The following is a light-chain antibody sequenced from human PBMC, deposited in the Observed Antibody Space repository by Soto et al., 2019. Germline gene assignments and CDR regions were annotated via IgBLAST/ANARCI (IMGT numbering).Light chain of an antibody. V-gene: IGKV3-11*01. CDR2: DVS. CDR1: QSVSSY. Sequence: EIVLTQSPATLSLSPGERATLSCRASQSVSSYLAWYQQRPGQAPRLLIYDVSNGATGIPARFSGSGSGTDFTFTISSLEPEDFAVYYCQQSSDWPLTFGGGTKVEIK. CDR3: QQSSDWPLT. J-gene: IGKJ4*01.